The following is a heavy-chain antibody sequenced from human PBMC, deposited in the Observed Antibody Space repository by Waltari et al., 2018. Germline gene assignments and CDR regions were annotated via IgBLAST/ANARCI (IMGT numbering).Heavy chain of an antibody. J-gene: IGHJ2*01. CDR2: FDPEDGET. V-gene: IGHV1-24*01. CDR3: ATGFLDL. Sequence: VRQAPGKGLEWMGGFDPEDGETIYAQKFQGRVTMTEDTSTDTAYMELSSLRSEDTAVYYCATGFLDLWGRGTLVTVSS.